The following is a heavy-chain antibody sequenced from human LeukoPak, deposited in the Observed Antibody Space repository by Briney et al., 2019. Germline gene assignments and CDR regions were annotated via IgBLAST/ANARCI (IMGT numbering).Heavy chain of an antibody. V-gene: IGHV1-69*06. CDR2: IIPIFGTA. CDR3: ARKVPNDSSGYYYRGQFDP. CDR1: GYRFTDYY. J-gene: IGHJ5*02. D-gene: IGHD3-22*01. Sequence: SVKVSCKTSGYRFTDYYINWVRQAPGQGLEWMGGIIPIFGTANYAQKFQGRVTITADKSTSTAYMELSSLRSEDTAVYYCARKVPNDSSGYYYRGQFDPWGQGTLVTVSS.